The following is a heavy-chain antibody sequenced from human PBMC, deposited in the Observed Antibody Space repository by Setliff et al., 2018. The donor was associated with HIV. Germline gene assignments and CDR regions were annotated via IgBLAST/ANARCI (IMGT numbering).Heavy chain of an antibody. CDR1: GFTFDSYA. D-gene: IGHD2-8*01. V-gene: IGHV3-23*01. J-gene: IGHJ4*02. CDR3: AKDDSMSIFCTNGVCYIVDY. Sequence: GGSLRLSCAASGFTFDSYAMSWVRQAPGKGLDWVSTISSSGGSTYYADSVKGRFTISRDNPKNTLYLQMNSLRAEDTALYYCAKDDSMSIFCTNGVCYIVDYWGQGTRGTVS. CDR2: ISSSGGST.